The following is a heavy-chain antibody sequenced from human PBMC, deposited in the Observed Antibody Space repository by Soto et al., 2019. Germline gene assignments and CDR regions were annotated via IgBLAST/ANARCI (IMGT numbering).Heavy chain of an antibody. D-gene: IGHD4-17*01. CDR1: GFSISTYHMG. V-gene: IGHV2-5*02. CDR3: AHAGDYDLLTFDH. CDR2: IYWDDDK. J-gene: IGHJ4*02. Sequence: QITLKESGPTLVRPAQTLTLTCDFSGFSISTYHMGVAWIRQPPGKALEWLALIYWDDDKRYSPSLKDRLAISKDTSSNQVVLTTTNMDPGDTATYFCAHAGDYDLLTFDHWGPGTLVTVSS.